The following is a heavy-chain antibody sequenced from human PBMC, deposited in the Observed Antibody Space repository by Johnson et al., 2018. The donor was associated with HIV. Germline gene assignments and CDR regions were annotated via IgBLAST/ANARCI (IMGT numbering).Heavy chain of an antibody. Sequence: QMLLVESGGGLVQPGGSLRLSCAASGFTFSNYGMHWVRQAPGKGLEWVAFIRYDGSNKYYADSVKGRFTISRDNSKNTLYLQMNSLRTEDTAVYYCARVRGGTGHGAFDIWGQGTMVTVSS. CDR3: ARVRGGTGHGAFDI. CDR1: GFTFSNYG. J-gene: IGHJ3*02. V-gene: IGHV3-30*02. CDR2: IRYDGSNK.